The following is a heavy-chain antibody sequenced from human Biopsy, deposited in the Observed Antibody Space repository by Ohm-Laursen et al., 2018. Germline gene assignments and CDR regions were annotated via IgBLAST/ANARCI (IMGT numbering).Heavy chain of an antibody. Sequence: GTLSLTCTVSGGSFTGHYWTWIRQPPGKGLEWIGHISHTGYTSYKSSLKSRVTISLDTSRKHFSLRLSSLTAADTAVYYCAGGSNDFGGLYFPRWGQGTLLTVSS. J-gene: IGHJ4*02. D-gene: IGHD4-23*01. CDR1: GGSFTGHY. V-gene: IGHV4-59*11. CDR3: AGGSNDFGGLYFPR. CDR2: ISHTGYT.